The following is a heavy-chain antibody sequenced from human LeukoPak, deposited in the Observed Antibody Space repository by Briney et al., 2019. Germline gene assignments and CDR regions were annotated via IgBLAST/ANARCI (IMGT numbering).Heavy chain of an antibody. V-gene: IGHV3-23*01. Sequence: GGSLRLSCAASGFTFDSYPMSWVRQAPGKGLEWVSAINYNGGSTYCADSVKGRFTISRDNFKSTLYLQMSSLRAEDTDVYYCATPSPYYYDSSAQPDYWGQGTLVTVSS. D-gene: IGHD3-22*01. CDR1: GFTFDSYP. CDR2: INYNGGST. CDR3: ATPSPYYYDSSAQPDY. J-gene: IGHJ4*02.